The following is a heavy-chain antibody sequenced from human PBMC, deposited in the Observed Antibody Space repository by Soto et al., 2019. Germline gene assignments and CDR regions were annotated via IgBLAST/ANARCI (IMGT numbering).Heavy chain of an antibody. CDR2: TSYDGSNK. CDR3: AKGGTTSGTIDY. J-gene: IGHJ4*02. D-gene: IGHD1-1*01. CDR1: GFTFNSYG. Sequence: AQLVESGGGVVQPGRSLRLSCAASGFTFNSYGMHWVRQAPGKGLEWVAVTSYDGSNKYYADSVKGRFTISRDNSKNTLYLQMNSLRAEDTAVYYCAKGGTTSGTIDYWGQGTLVTVSS. V-gene: IGHV3-30*18.